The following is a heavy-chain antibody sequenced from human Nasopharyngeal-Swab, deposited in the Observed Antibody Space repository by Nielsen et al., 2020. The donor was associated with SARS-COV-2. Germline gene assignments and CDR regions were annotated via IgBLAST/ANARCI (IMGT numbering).Heavy chain of an antibody. CDR2: ISSSSSYT. D-gene: IGHD1-26*01. Sequence: GESLKISCAASGFTFSYYYMSWLRQAPGKGLEWVSYISSSSSYTNYADSVKGRFTSSRDNAKNSLYLQMNSLRAEDTAVYYCSRHLLPRGYYFDYWGQGTLVTVSS. V-gene: IGHV3-11*06. J-gene: IGHJ4*02. CDR3: SRHLLPRGYYFDY. CDR1: GFTFSYYY.